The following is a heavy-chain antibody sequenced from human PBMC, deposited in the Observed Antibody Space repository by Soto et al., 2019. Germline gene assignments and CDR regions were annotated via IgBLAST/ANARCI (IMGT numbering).Heavy chain of an antibody. V-gene: IGHV2-5*01. D-gene: IGHD3-22*01. Sequence: SGPTLVNPTQTLTLTCTFSGFSLNTSGVGVGWIRQPPGKALEWLALIYWNDDKRYSPSLKSRLTITKDTSKNQVVLTMTNMDPVDTATYSCAHSPDDSSGYYYGTDYFDYWGQGTLVTVSS. CDR2: IYWNDDK. CDR3: AHSPDDSSGYYYGTDYFDY. CDR1: GFSLNTSGVG. J-gene: IGHJ4*02.